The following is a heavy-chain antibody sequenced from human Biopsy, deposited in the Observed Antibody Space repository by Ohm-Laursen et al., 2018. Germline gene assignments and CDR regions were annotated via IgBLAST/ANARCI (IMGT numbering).Heavy chain of an antibody. CDR2: INPHSGTT. V-gene: IGHV1-2*02. CDR1: GYSFTGQY. J-gene: IGHJ1*01. CDR3: AKGQDLRGGAEYFQH. D-gene: IGHD2-15*01. Sequence: SSVKVSCKASGYSFTGQYLHWVRQVPGQGLEWMGWINPHSGTTKFAQDFQGRVTMTRDTSITTAYMELRRLRSDDTAVYYCAKGQDLRGGAEYFQHWGQGALVTVSS.